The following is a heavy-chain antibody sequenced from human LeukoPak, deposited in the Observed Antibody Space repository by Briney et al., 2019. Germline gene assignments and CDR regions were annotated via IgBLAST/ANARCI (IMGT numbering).Heavy chain of an antibody. CDR1: GFTVSSNY. V-gene: IGHV3-66*02. Sequence: GGSLRLSCAASGFTVSSNYMSWVRQAPGKGLEWVSVIYSGGSTYYADSVKGRFTISRDNSKNTLYLQMNSQRAEDTAVYYCARDRELRYFDWLPTPYYYYYGMDVWGQGTTVTVSS. CDR3: ARDRELRYFDWLPTPYYYYYGMDV. D-gene: IGHD3-9*01. J-gene: IGHJ6*02. CDR2: IYSGGST.